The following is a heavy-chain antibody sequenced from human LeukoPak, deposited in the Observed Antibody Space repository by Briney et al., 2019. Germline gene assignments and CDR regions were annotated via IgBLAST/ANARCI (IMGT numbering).Heavy chain of an antibody. D-gene: IGHD6-19*01. V-gene: IGHV3-73*01. J-gene: IGHJ4*02. Sequence: GGSLRLSCAASGFTFSGSAMHWVRQASGKGLEWVGLIRSSTNNYATAYAASVRGRFTISRDGSKDTAYLQMNSLKTEDTAVYYCTGGSGWYSPDYWGQGTLVTVYS. CDR1: GFTFSGSA. CDR2: IRSSTNNYAT. CDR3: TGGSGWYSPDY.